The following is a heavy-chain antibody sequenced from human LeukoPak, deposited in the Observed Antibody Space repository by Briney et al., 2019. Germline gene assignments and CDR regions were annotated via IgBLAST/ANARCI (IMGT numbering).Heavy chain of an antibody. CDR2: INHSGST. V-gene: IGHV4-34*01. D-gene: IGHD2-2*02. J-gene: IGHJ5*02. CDR1: GGSFSGYY. Sequence: SETLSLTCAVYGGSFSGYYWSWIRQPPGKGLEWIGEINHSGSTNYNPSLKSRVTISVDTSKNQFSLKLSSVTAADTAVYYCARXGYCSSTSCYTGWFDPWGQGTLVTVSS. CDR3: ARXGYCSSTSCYTGWFDP.